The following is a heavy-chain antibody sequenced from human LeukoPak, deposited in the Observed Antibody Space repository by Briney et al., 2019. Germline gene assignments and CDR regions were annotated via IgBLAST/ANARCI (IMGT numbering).Heavy chain of an antibody. CDR3: ARGFTIFGVVNDAFDF. CDR2: INSDGSST. Sequence: GGSLRLSCAASEFTFSSYWMHWVRQAPGKGRVWVSRINSDGSSTSYADSVKGRFTISRDNAKNTLNLQMNSLRAEDTAVYYCARGFTIFGVVNDAFDFWGQETMVTVFS. V-gene: IGHV3-74*01. D-gene: IGHD3-3*01. CDR1: EFTFSSYW. J-gene: IGHJ3*01.